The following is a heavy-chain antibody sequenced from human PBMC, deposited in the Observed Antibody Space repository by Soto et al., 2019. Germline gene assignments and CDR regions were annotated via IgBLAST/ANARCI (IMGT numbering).Heavy chain of an antibody. D-gene: IGHD1-1*01. CDR2: IVSDGSAK. CDR1: GFPFSTYG. J-gene: IGHJ3*02. Sequence: QVQLVESGGGVVQPGTSLRLSCAVSGFPFSTYGFHWVRQPPGKGLEWVAVIVSDGSAKYHADSVEGRFTISRDNSKDTLDLQMNSRRAEDTAVYYCARDDAVGNENGFDIWGQGTMVTVSS. CDR3: ARDDAVGNENGFDI. V-gene: IGHV3-33*01.